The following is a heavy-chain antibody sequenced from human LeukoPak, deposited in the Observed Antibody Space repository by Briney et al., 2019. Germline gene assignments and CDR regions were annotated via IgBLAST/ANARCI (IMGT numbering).Heavy chain of an antibody. Sequence: PGRSLRLSCAASGFTFSSYGMHWVRQAPGKGLEWVAVIWYDGSNKYYADSVKGRFTISRDNSKNTLYLQMNSLRAEDTAVYYCARVAGRSGYFVYYYYGMDVWGQGTTVTVSS. CDR3: ARVAGRSGYFVYYYYGMDV. CDR1: GFTFSSYG. D-gene: IGHD3-22*01. J-gene: IGHJ6*02. CDR2: IWYDGSNK. V-gene: IGHV3-33*01.